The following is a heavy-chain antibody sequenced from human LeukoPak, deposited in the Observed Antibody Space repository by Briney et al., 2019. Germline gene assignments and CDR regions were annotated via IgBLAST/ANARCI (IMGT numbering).Heavy chain of an antibody. D-gene: IGHD2-21*02. CDR3: ARARPIVVVTRLRYYYGMDV. Sequence: SETLSLTCAVYGGSFSGYYWSWIRQPPGNGLEWIGEINHSGSTNYNPSLKSRVTISVDTSKNQFSLKLSSVTAADTAVYYCARARPIVVVTRLRYYYGMDVWGQGTTVTVSS. J-gene: IGHJ6*02. V-gene: IGHV4-34*01. CDR1: GGSFSGYY. CDR2: INHSGST.